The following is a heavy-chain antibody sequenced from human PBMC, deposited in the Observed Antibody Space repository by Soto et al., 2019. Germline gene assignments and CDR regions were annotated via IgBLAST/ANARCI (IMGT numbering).Heavy chain of an antibody. CDR2: IVVGSGNT. CDR1: GFTFTSSA. CDR3: AAGDYYDSSGYLQAPIFDY. Sequence: GASVKVSCKASGFTFTSSAVQWVRQARGQRLGWIGWIVVGSGNTNYAQKFQERVTITRDMSTSTAYMELSSLRSEDTAVYYCAAGDYYDSSGYLQAPIFDYWGQGTLVTVSS. J-gene: IGHJ4*02. V-gene: IGHV1-58*01. D-gene: IGHD3-22*01.